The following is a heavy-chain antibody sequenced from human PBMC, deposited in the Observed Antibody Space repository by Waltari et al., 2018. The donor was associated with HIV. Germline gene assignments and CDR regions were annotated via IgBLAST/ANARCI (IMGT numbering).Heavy chain of an antibody. J-gene: IGHJ3*02. V-gene: IGHV3-23*04. CDR3: AKPQGGWELLGYLDM. D-gene: IGHD1-26*01. CDR1: GFSFSRYA. Sequence: EVQLVESGGGLVQPGGCLRVPCAASGFSFSRYALTWVRQGPGKARECVSVISVNGRTTSYADSVKCRFTISRDNPKNTSNLKMNSMRADDKTVYDCAKPQGGWELLGYLDMWGQGTMVAVSS. CDR2: ISVNGRTT.